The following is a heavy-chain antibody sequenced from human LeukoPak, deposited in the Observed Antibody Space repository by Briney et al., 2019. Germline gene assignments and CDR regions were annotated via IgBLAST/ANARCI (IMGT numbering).Heavy chain of an antibody. CDR1: GYSFTTYW. CDR3: ATYFAGAETFDI. Sequence: HGESLKISCKGSGYSFTTYWIGWVRQKPGKGLEWMGLIFPGDSDTKYSPSFEGHVTISADKSISTAYLQWSSLKASDTAMYYCATYFAGAETFDIWGQGTMVTVSS. CDR2: IFPGDSDT. V-gene: IGHV5-51*01. J-gene: IGHJ3*02. D-gene: IGHD3-16*01.